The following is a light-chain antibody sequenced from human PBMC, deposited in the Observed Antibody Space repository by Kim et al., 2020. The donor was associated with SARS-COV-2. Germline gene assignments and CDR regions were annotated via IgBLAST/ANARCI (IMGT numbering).Light chain of an antibody. CDR1: GVSMASNY. J-gene: IGLJ1*01. Sequence: TVTIPRTRRGVSMASNYVQWNKQRPGSAPTTVIYEDNQRPSGFPDRFSGSIDSSSNSASLTISGLKTEDEADYYCQSYDSSNHVFGTGTKVTVL. CDR3: QSYDSSNHV. CDR2: EDN. V-gene: IGLV6-57*03.